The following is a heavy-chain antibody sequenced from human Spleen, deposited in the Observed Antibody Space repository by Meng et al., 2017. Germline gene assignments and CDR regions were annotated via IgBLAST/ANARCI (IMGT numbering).Heavy chain of an antibody. V-gene: IGHV4-59*01. CDR1: GGSISSYY. Sequence: SETLSLTCTVSGGSISSYYWSWIRQPPGKGLEWIGYIYYSGSTNYNPSLKSRVTISVDTSKNQFSLKLSSVTAADTAVYYCARGNYGGVYFDYWGQGTLVTVSS. CDR2: IYYSGST. J-gene: IGHJ4*02. CDR3: ARGNYGGVYFDY. D-gene: IGHD3-16*01.